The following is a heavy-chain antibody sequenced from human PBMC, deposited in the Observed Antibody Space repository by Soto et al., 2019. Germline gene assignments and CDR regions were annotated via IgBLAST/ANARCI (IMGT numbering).Heavy chain of an antibody. Sequence: PVWSLRLSCASSGFTFSNSGMIWVRHAPVKGLELVSVISGICCSTYYADSLKGRFTLSRDNSKNTVYLQMNSLRAEDTAVYYCAKDSPVGVPLLRDLHDWGQGTLVTVSS. CDR1: GFTFSNSG. D-gene: IGHD3-9*01. CDR3: AKDSPVGVPLLRDLHD. J-gene: IGHJ1*01. V-gene: IGHV3-23*01. CDR2: ISGICCST.